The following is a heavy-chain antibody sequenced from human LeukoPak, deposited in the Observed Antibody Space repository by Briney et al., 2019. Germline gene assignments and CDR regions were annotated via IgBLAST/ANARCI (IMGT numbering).Heavy chain of an antibody. D-gene: IGHD3-10*01. V-gene: IGHV1-69*06. CDR1: GGTFSSYA. J-gene: IGHJ6*04. Sequence: GSSVKVSCKGSGGTFSSYAISWVRQAPGQGLEWVGGIIPIFGTANYAQKFQGRVTITADKSTSTAYMELSSLRSEDTAVYYCARVAISRSELPTQYYYYYGMDVWGKGTTVTVSS. CDR3: ARVAISRSELPTQYYYYYGMDV. CDR2: IIPIFGTA.